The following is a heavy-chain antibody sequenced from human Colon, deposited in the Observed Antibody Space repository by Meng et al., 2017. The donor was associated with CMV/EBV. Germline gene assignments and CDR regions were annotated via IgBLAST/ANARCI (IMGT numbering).Heavy chain of an antibody. V-gene: IGHV3-30*02. D-gene: IGHD4-23*01. J-gene: IGHJ4*02. CDR2: IRYDGSKT. CDR1: GFTFSNYG. CDR3: AKNTHDYGGKGGLGY. Sequence: GESLKISCEASGFTFSNYGIHWVRQAPGKGLEWVAFIRYDGSKTDYTDSVKGRFTISRDNSKNTLYLQMNSLTKEDTAVYYCAKNTHDYGGKGGLGYWGQGALVTVSS.